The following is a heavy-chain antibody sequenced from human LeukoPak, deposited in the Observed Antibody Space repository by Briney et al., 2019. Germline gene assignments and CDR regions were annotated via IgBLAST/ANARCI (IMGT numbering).Heavy chain of an antibody. D-gene: IGHD3-10*01. CDR3: ARGGTTYYSGSGSDP. CDR1: NVSFSGYY. Sequence: PSETLSLTSAVSNVSFSGYYWTWIRQPPGKGLEWIGEINNSGTTYYNPSLKSRVTISLDKSRNHFSLELSSMTAADTALYFCARGGTTYYSGSGSDPWGQGTLVAVSS. V-gene: IGHV4-34*01. J-gene: IGHJ5*02. CDR2: INNSGTT.